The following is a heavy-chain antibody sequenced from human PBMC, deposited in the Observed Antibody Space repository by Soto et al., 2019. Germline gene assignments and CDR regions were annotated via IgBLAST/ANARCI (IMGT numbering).Heavy chain of an antibody. V-gene: IGHV4-31*03. CDR3: ARGYGSGTYNWFDP. Sequence: LSLTCTVSGGSISRGGYYWSWIRQHPGKGLEWIGYIYYSGSTYYNPSLKSRVTISVDTSKNQFSLKLSSVTAADTAVYYCARGYGSGTYNWFDPWGQGTLVTVSS. J-gene: IGHJ5*02. CDR1: GGSISRGGYY. CDR2: IYYSGST. D-gene: IGHD3-10*01.